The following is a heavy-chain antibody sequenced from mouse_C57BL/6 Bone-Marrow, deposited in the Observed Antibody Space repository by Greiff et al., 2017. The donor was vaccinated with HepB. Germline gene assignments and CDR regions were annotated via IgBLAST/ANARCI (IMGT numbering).Heavy chain of an antibody. Sequence: QVQLKESGAELARPGASVKLSCKASGYTFTSYGISWVKQSTGQGLEWIGEIYPRSGNTYYNEKFKGKATLTADKSSSTAYMELRSLTSEDSAVYFCAREEGSSFFDYWGQGTTLTVSS. J-gene: IGHJ2*01. CDR3: AREEGSSFFDY. V-gene: IGHV1-81*01. D-gene: IGHD1-1*01. CDR1: GYTFTSYG. CDR2: IYPRSGNT.